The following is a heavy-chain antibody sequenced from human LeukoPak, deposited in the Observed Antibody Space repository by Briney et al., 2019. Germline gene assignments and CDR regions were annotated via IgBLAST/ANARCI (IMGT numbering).Heavy chain of an antibody. CDR2: ITWDGGRT. J-gene: IGHJ4*02. D-gene: IGHD5-12*01. Sequence: PGGSLRLSCAASGFTFSSYAMSWVRQAPGKGLEWVSLITWDGGRTYYADSVKGRFTISRDNSKNSLYLQMNSLRAEDTALYYCAKGYSGYDEEGYYFDYWGQGTLVTGSS. V-gene: IGHV3-43D*03. CDR3: AKGYSGYDEEGYYFDY. CDR1: GFTFSSYA.